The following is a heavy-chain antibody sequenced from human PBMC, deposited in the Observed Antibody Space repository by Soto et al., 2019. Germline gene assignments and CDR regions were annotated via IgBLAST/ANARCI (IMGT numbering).Heavy chain of an antibody. CDR3: ARTVVVVAAKAPYFDY. V-gene: IGHV1-69*13. Sequence: SVKVSCKASGGTFSSYAISWVRQAPGQGLEWMGGIIPIFGTANYAQKFQGRVTITADESTSTAYMELSSLRSEDTAVYYCARTVVVVAAKAPYFDYCGQVTLFTVSS. J-gene: IGHJ4*02. CDR2: IIPIFGTA. D-gene: IGHD2-15*01. CDR1: GGTFSSYA.